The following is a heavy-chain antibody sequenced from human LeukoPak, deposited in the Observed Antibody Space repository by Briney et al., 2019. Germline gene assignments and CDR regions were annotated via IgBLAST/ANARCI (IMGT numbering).Heavy chain of an antibody. J-gene: IGHJ4*02. V-gene: IGHV1-2*06. CDR3: ARDLYYYDSSGYFITSDY. Sequence: GASVKVSCKASGYTFTSYGISWVRQAPGQGLEWMGRINPNSGGTNYAQKFQGRVTMTRDTSISTAYMELSRLRSDDTAVYYCARDLYYYDSSGYFITSDYWGQGTLVTVSS. D-gene: IGHD3-22*01. CDR1: GYTFTSYG. CDR2: INPNSGGT.